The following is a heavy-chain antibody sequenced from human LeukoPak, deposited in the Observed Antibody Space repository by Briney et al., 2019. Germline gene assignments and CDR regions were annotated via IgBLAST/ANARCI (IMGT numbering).Heavy chain of an antibody. CDR3: ARTVKRYYYYYYMDV. CDR1: GGSISSGSYY. V-gene: IGHV4-61*02. D-gene: IGHD1-1*01. Sequence: SETLSLTCSVSGGSISSGSYYWSWIRQPAGKGLQWIGRIYTSGSTNYNPSLKSRVTISVDTSKNQFSLKLSSVTAADTAVYYCARTVKRYYYYYYMDVWGKGTTVTVSS. CDR2: IYTSGST. J-gene: IGHJ6*03.